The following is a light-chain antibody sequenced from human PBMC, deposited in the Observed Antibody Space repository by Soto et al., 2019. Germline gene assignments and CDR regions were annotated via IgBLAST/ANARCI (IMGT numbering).Light chain of an antibody. CDR1: QSVDTNY. J-gene: IGKJ5*01. CDR3: QQYGRSPLT. CDR2: GAS. Sequence: EIVLAQSPGTLSLSPGERATLSCRASQSVDTNYLAWYHQKPGQAPRLLIYGASSRATGIPDRFSGSGSGTDFTLTISRPEPEDSAVYYCQQYGRSPLTFGQGTRLEIK. V-gene: IGKV3-20*01.